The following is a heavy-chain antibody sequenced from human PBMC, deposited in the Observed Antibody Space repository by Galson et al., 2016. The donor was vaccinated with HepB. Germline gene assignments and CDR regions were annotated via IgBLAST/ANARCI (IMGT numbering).Heavy chain of an antibody. Sequence: CIVSGGSISRSNYYWGWIRQPPGKGLEWIGSIYYGGSTYYNPSLKSRVTISVDTSKNQFSLNLTSVTAADTAVYYCTRRPSRGNYFVYWGRGTLVTVTS. CDR1: GGSISRSNYY. CDR3: TRRPSRGNYFVY. J-gene: IGHJ4*02. CDR2: IYYGGST. V-gene: IGHV4-39*01. D-gene: IGHD3-16*01.